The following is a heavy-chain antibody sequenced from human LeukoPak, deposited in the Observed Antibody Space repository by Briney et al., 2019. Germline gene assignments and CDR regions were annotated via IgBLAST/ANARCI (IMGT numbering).Heavy chain of an antibody. J-gene: IGHJ3*02. CDR2: IVVGSGNS. Sequence: SVKVSCKASGFTFTTSAVQWVRQARGQRLEWIGRIVVGSGNSDHAQKFQGRLTITRDISTSTAYMELSSLTSDDTAVYYCAAVPNANAWYWDDAFDIWGQGTMVTVSS. V-gene: IGHV1-58*01. CDR3: AAVPNANAWYWDDAFDI. CDR1: GFTFTTSA. D-gene: IGHD2-8*02.